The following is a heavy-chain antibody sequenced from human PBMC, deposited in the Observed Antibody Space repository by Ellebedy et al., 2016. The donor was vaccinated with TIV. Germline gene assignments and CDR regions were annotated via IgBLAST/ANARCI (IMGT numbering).Heavy chain of an antibody. V-gene: IGHV4-30-4*01. J-gene: IGHJ6*02. CDR3: ARVASSSFSYGLDV. D-gene: IGHD2-15*01. CDR2: IYYSGSA. CDR1: GGSISSGDYY. Sequence: SETLSLTCTVSGGSISSGDYYWSWIRQPPGKGLEWIGYIYYSGSAYYNPSLKSRVTISVDTSKNHFSLKLSSVTAADTAVYYCARVASSSFSYGLDVWGQGTPVTVSS.